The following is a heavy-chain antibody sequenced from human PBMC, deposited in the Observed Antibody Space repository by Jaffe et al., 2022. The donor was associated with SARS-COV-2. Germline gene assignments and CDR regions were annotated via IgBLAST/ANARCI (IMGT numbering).Heavy chain of an antibody. D-gene: IGHD2-2*01. CDR2: VNTNTGDP. Sequence: QVQLVQSGSELKKPGASVKVSCKASGYTFTKYAVNWVRQAPGQGLEWMGWVNTNTGDPTYAQGFTGRFVFSLDTSVSTAYLQISSLKAEDTAVYYCARDLRYCTTTRCYAGNWFDPWGQGTLVTVSS. CDR3: ARDLRYCTTTRCYAGNWFDP. V-gene: IGHV7-4-1*02. CDR1: GYTFTKYA. J-gene: IGHJ5*02.